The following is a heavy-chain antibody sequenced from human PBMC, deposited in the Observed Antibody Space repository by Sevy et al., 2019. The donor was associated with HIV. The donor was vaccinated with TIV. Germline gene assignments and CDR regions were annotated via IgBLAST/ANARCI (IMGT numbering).Heavy chain of an antibody. J-gene: IGHJ5*02. CDR2: IYYSGNT. D-gene: IGHD3-10*01. CDR1: GGSISNYY. CDR3: ARGSGMNWFDP. Sequence: SETLSLTCTVSGGSISNYYCSWIRQPPGKGLEWIGYIYYSGNTEYNPSLKRRVTISADTSKNQFSLKMHSVTAADTAVYYCARGSGMNWFDPWGRGTLVTVSS. V-gene: IGHV4-59*01.